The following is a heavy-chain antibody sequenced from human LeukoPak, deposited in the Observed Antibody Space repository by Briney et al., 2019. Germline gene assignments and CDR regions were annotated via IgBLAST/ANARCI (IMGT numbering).Heavy chain of an antibody. Sequence: GGSLRLSCTASGFTFSDYYMTWIRQAPGKGLEWLSYVSTDSTYTNYADSVKGRFTISRDNAKSSLYLQLNSLTAEDTAVYYCAREDNWYFDLWGRGTLVTVSS. CDR1: GFTFSDYY. V-gene: IGHV3-11*05. J-gene: IGHJ2*01. CDR2: VSTDSTYT. CDR3: AREDNWYFDL.